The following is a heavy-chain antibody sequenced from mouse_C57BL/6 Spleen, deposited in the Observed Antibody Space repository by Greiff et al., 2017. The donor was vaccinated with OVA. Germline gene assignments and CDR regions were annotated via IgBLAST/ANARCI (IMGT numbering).Heavy chain of an antibody. V-gene: IGHV1-64*01. D-gene: IGHD1-1*01. J-gene: IGHJ4*01. CDR1: GYTFTSYW. CDR2: IHPNSGST. CDR3: ARIGTDYSMDY. Sequence: VKLQQPGAELVKPGASVKLSCKASGYTFTSYWMHWVKQRPGQGLEWIGMIHPNSGSTNYNEKFKSKATLTVDKSSSTAYMQLSSLTSEDSAVYYCARIGTDYSMDYWGQGTSVTVSS.